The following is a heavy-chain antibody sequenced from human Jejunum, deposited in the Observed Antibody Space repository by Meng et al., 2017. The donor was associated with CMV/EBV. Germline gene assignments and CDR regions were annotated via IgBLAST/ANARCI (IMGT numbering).Heavy chain of an antibody. CDR1: GFTVSGNF. J-gene: IGHJ4*02. Sequence: LSCAASGFTVSGNFMSWVRQAPGKGLEWVSVIYSDDNTYYADSVKSRFTISRDNSKNTLYLQMNSLRAEDTAVYYCARWYNSSSGFDYWGQGTLVTVSS. CDR2: IYSDDNT. CDR3: ARWYNSSSGFDY. D-gene: IGHD6-6*01. V-gene: IGHV3-53*01.